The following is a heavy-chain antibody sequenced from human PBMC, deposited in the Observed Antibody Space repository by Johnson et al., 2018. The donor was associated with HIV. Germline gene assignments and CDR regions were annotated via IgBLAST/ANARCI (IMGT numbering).Heavy chain of an antibody. D-gene: IGHD6-6*01. Sequence: VQVLESGGGVVRPGESLRLSCAASGFTFDDYGMSWVRQAPGKGLEWVANIKQDGTLTQHLDSVKGRFTISRDNAMNSLFLQMNSLRAEDTAVYYCARVEYSSSYDVVDIWGQWTMVTVSS. CDR1: GFTFDDYG. CDR2: IKQDGTLT. J-gene: IGHJ3*02. V-gene: IGHV3-7*05. CDR3: ARVEYSSSYDVVDI.